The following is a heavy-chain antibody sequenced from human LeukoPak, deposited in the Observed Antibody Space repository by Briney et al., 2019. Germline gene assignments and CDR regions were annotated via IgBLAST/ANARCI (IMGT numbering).Heavy chain of an antibody. J-gene: IGHJ5*02. CDR3: ARSPGYCTPSGWFDP. D-gene: IGHD2-8*02. CDR1: GGSFSGYY. Sequence: SETLSLTCAVYGGSFSGYYWSWIRQPPGKGLEWIGEINHSGSTNYNPSLKSRVTISVDTSKNQFSLKLSSVTAADTAVYYCARSPGYCTPSGWFDPWGQGTLVTVSS. CDR2: INHSGST. V-gene: IGHV4-34*01.